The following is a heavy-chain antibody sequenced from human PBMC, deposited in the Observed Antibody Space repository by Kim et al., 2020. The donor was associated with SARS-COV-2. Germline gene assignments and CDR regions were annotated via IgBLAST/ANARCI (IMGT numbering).Heavy chain of an antibody. D-gene: IGHD6-19*01. CDR3: ARGGTRSSGWLYYFDY. CDR2: IKQDGSEK. Sequence: GGSLRLSCAASGFTFSSYWMSWVRQAPGKGLEWVANIKQDGSEKYYVDSVKGRFTISRDNAKNSLYLQMNSLRAEDTAVYYCARGGTRSSGWLYYFDYWGQGTLVTVSS. CDR1: GFTFSSYW. V-gene: IGHV3-7*03. J-gene: IGHJ4*02.